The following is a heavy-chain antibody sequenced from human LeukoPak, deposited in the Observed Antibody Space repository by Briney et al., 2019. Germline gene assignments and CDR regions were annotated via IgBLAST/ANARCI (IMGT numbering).Heavy chain of an antibody. CDR2: IYYSGST. Sequence: PSETLSLTCTVSGGSISSYYWSWIRQPPGKGLEWIGYIYYSGSTNYNPSLKSRVAISVDTSKNQFSLKLSSVTAADTAVYYCARTQPGIAVAGTYDYWGRGTLVTVSS. D-gene: IGHD6-19*01. CDR1: GGSISSYY. V-gene: IGHV4-59*01. J-gene: IGHJ4*02. CDR3: ARTQPGIAVAGTYDY.